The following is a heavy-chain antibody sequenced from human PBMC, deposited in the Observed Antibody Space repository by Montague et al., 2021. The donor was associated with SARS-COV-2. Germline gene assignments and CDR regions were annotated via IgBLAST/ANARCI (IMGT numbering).Heavy chain of an antibody. CDR3: TRKLRGEHGY. Sequence: SLRLSCAASGFTFGDYAMSWVRQAPGKGLEWVGFIRSKAYGGTTEYAASVKGRFTISRDDSKSIAYLQMNSLETEDTAVYYCTRKLRGEHGYWGQGTLVTVSS. CDR1: GFTFGDYA. V-gene: IGHV3-49*04. CDR2: IRSKAYGGTT. J-gene: IGHJ4*02. D-gene: IGHD1-7*01.